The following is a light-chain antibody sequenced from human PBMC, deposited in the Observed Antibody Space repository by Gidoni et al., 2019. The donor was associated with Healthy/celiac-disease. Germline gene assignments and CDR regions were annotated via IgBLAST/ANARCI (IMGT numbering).Light chain of an antibody. Sequence: SYELTQPHSVSVAPGQTASITCSGDKLGDKYACWYQQKPGPAPVLVIHQDRNRPSGIPGRFSGSNSGNTATLTISGTQAMDEADYYCQAWDSSTVVFGGGTKLTVL. CDR2: QDR. V-gene: IGLV3-1*01. J-gene: IGLJ2*01. CDR3: QAWDSSTVV. CDR1: KLGDKY.